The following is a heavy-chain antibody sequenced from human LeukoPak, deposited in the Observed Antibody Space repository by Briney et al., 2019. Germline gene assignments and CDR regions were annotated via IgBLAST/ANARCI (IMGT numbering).Heavy chain of an antibody. CDR1: GFTFTTYA. J-gene: IGHJ3*02. V-gene: IGHV3-23*01. Sequence: GGSLRLSCAASGFTFTTYAMSWVRQAPGKGLEWVSAISGRGGRTYYADSVKGRFTISRDNAKNTLYLQMNSLRAEDTAVYYCARSRSGAFDIWGQGTMVTVSS. CDR3: ARSRSGAFDI. CDR2: ISGRGGRT.